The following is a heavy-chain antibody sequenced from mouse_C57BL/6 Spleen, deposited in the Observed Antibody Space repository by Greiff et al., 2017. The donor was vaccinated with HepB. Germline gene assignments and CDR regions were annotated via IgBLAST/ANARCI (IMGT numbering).Heavy chain of an antibody. V-gene: IGHV1-81*01. D-gene: IGHD1-1*01. CDR2: IYPRSGNT. CDR3: ARSNDGSRKGEYYAMDY. J-gene: IGHJ4*01. CDR1: GYTFTSYG. Sequence: QVQLQQSGAELARPGASVKLSCKASGYTFTSYGISWVKQRTGQGLEWIGEIYPRSGNTYYNEKFKGKATLTADNSSSTAYMELRSLTSEDSAVYFCARSNDGSRKGEYYAMDYWGQGTSVTVSS.